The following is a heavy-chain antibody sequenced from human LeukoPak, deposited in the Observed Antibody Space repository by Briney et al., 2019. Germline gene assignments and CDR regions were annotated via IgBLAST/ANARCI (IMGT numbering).Heavy chain of an antibody. CDR2: IIPILGIA. J-gene: IGHJ4*02. V-gene: IGHV1-69*02. CDR1: GGTFSSYT. Sequence: GSSVKVSCKASGGTFSSYTTSWVRQAPGQGLEWMGRIIPILGIANYAQKFQGRVTITADKSTSTAYMELSSLRSEDTAVYYCARVACGGDCYNTPPDYYFDYWGQGTLVTVSS. D-gene: IGHD2-21*01. CDR3: ARVACGGDCYNTPPDYYFDY.